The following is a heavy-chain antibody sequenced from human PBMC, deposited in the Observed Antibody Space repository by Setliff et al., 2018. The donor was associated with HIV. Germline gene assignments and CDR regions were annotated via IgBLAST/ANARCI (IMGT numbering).Heavy chain of an antibody. V-gene: IGHV4-4*09. CDR3: ARLSVVIHDTFDV. CDR1: GDSIIDSY. Sequence: SETLSLTCTVSGDSIIDSYWSWVRQPPGKGLEWIGYIHSTGRTNYSPSLKSRVTTSVDTSKNHFSLRLRSVTAADTAAYYCARLSVVIHDTFDVWGHGTMVT. CDR2: IHSTGRT. D-gene: IGHD3-22*01. J-gene: IGHJ3*01.